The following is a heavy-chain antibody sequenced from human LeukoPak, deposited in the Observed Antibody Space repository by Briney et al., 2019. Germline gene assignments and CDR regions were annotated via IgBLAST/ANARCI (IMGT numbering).Heavy chain of an antibody. J-gene: IGHJ4*02. CDR1: GGTFSSYA. V-gene: IGHV1-69*13. D-gene: IGHD3-22*01. Sequence: GASVKVSCKASGGTFSSYAISWVRQAPGQGLEWMGGIIPIFGTANYAQKFQGRVTITADESTSTAYMELSSLRSEDTAVYYCARAPDDSSGYYYGDYFDYWGQGTLVTVSS. CDR2: IIPIFGTA. CDR3: ARAPDDSSGYYYGDYFDY.